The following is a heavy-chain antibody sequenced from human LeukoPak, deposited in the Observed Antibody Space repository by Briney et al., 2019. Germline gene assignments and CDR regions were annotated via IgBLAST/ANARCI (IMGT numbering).Heavy chain of an antibody. CDR2: IYYSGST. CDR3: ARDRSDWYALDY. D-gene: IGHD6-19*01. Sequence: SETLSLTCAVSGSSLSSSSYYWGWIRQAPGKGLEWIGSIYYSGSTYYNPSLKSRVTISVDTSKNQFSLKLSSVTAADTAVYYCARDRSDWYALDYWGQGTLVTVSS. V-gene: IGHV4-39*07. CDR1: GSSLSSSSYY. J-gene: IGHJ4*02.